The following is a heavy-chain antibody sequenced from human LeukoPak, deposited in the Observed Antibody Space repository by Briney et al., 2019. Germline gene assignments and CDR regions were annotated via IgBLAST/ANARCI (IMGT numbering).Heavy chain of an antibody. Sequence: ASVKVSCKASGGTFSSYAISWVRQAPGKGLEWMGGFDPEDGGTIYAQKFQGRVTMTEDTSTDTAYMELSSLRSEDTAVYYCATDRCSGGSCYSAAYDPWGQGTLVTVSS. D-gene: IGHD2-15*01. J-gene: IGHJ5*02. V-gene: IGHV1-24*01. CDR2: FDPEDGGT. CDR1: GGTFSSYA. CDR3: ATDRCSGGSCYSAAYDP.